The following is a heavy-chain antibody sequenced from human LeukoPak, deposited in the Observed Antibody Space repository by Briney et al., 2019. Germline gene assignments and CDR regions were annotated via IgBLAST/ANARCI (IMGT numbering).Heavy chain of an antibody. CDR3: AKGWWERQDVIVVVPAAILN. CDR2: IRNDGSKK. D-gene: IGHD2-2*01. V-gene: IGHV3-30*02. J-gene: IGHJ4*02. Sequence: GGSLRLSCAASGFTFSSYGMDWVRQAAGKGMEWVAFIRNDGSKKYYADSVKGRFTISRDNSKNTLYLQMNSLRAEDTAVYYCAKGWWERQDVIVVVPAAILNWGQGTLVTVSS. CDR1: GFTFSSYG.